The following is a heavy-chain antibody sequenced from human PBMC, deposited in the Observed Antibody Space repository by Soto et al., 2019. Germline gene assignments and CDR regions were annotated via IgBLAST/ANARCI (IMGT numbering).Heavy chain of an antibody. D-gene: IGHD5-12*01. CDR3: ARDGPYSRYPELDY. J-gene: IGHJ4*02. V-gene: IGHV3-23*01. Sequence: GGSLRLSCAASGFTFSIYGMSWVRLAPGKGLEWVSGVSDTAGSAFYADSVKGRFSISRDNSRNTLYLQMNSLRDEDTAVYYCARDGPYSRYPELDYWGQGSLVTVSS. CDR1: GFTFSIYG. CDR2: VSDTAGSA.